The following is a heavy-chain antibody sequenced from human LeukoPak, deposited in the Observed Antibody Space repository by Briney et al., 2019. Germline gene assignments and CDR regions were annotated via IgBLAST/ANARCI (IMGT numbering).Heavy chain of an antibody. V-gene: IGHV3-23*01. Sequence: PGGSLRLSCAASAFTFSNHAMSWVRQAPGKGLEWVSPISTSGGGTFYADSVKGRFTISRDNSKSTLYLQINSLRAEDTAVYYCARTRGSYWYFDLWGRGTLVTVSS. D-gene: IGHD1-14*01. CDR1: AFTFSNHA. CDR2: ISTSGGGT. CDR3: ARTRGSYWYFDL. J-gene: IGHJ2*01.